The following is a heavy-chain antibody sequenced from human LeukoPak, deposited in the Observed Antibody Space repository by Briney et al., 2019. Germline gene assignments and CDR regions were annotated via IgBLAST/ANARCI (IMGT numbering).Heavy chain of an antibody. J-gene: IGHJ4*02. CDR3: ARDQWADSSGYYYASFDY. CDR1: GYTFTGYY. Sequence: ASVKVSCKASGYTFTGYYMHWVRQAPGQGLEWMGWINPNSGGTNYAQKFQGRVTMTRDTSISTAYMELSRLRSDDTAVYYCARDQWADSSGYYYASFDYWGQATLVTVSS. D-gene: IGHD3-22*01. V-gene: IGHV1-2*02. CDR2: INPNSGGT.